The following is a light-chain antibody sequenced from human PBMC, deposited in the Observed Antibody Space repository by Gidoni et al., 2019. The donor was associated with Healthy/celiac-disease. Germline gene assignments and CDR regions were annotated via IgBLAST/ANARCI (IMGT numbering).Light chain of an antibody. CDR2: ANS. CDR3: QSYDSSLSGHVV. CDR1: SSHIGAGYD. V-gene: IGLV1-40*01. Sequence: QSVLTQPPSVPGAPGQRVTIPCTGSSSHIGAGYDVHCYQHLPGTAPKLIIYANSNRPSGVPDRFSGSKSGTSASLAISGLQAEDEADYYCQSYDSSLSGHVVFGGGTQLTVL. J-gene: IGLJ2*01.